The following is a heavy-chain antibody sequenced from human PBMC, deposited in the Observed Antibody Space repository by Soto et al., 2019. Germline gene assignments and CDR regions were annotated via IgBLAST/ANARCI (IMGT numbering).Heavy chain of an antibody. Sequence: SETLSLTCTVSGGSISSYYWSWIRQPPGKGLEWIGYIYYSGSTNYNPSLRSRVTISVDTSKNQFSLKLSSVTAADTAVYYCAGGFATIPYYYYMYVWGKGTTVTVSS. V-gene: IGHV4-59*08. CDR3: AGGFATIPYYYYMYV. CDR2: IYYSGST. J-gene: IGHJ6*03. CDR1: GGSISSYY. D-gene: IGHD5-12*01.